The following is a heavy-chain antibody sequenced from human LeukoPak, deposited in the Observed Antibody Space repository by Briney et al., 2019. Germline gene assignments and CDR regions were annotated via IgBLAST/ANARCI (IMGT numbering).Heavy chain of an antibody. D-gene: IGHD1-1*01. CDR2: IIPIFGTA. Sequence: ASVKVSCKASGGTFSSYAISWVRQAPGQGHEWMGGIIPIFGTANYAQKFQGRVTITADESTSTAYMELSSLRSEDTAVYYCARDTGNVPLDYWGQGTLVTVSS. V-gene: IGHV1-69*13. CDR1: GGTFSSYA. J-gene: IGHJ4*02. CDR3: ARDTGNVPLDY.